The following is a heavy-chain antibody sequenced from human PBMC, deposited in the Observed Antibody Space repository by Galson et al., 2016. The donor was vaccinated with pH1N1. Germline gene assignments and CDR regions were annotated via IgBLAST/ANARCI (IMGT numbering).Heavy chain of an antibody. J-gene: IGHJ5*02. V-gene: IGHV4-30-4*08. CDR2: MYYTEII. CDR3: ARGSRGGSPDPKNYSDP. Sequence: TLSLTCSVSGDSLSTYHWNWIRQTPGKGLEWIGSMYYTEIIYYNPSLKSRVIISLDTSKNHFSLKVNSVTAADTAVYYCARGSRGGSPDPKNYSDPWGQGTLVTVSS. CDR1: GDSLSTYH. D-gene: IGHD1-7*01.